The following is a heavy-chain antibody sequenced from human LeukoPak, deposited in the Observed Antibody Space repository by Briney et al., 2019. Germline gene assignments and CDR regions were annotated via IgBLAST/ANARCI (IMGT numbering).Heavy chain of an antibody. CDR1: GFPFTSDR. CDR3: VRVKGTYFHF. Sequence: GGSLRLSCAVSGFPFTSDRMNWVRQAAGKRREWGSYVCASGSNIDYLDAGKGRFTLSRDHALRSLFLQMDRPRAEDTAIYSCVRVKGTYFHFWAQGPLLTVPS. J-gene: IGHJ4*02. CDR2: VCASGSNI. V-gene: IGHV3-48*01. D-gene: IGHD1-1*01.